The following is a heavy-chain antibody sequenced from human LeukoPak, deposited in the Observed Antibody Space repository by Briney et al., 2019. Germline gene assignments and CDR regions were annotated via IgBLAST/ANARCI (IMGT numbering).Heavy chain of an antibody. Sequence: SETLSLTCAVSGGPISSSNWWSWVRRPPGQGLEWIGEIYHSGSTNYNPSLKSRVTISVDKSKNQFSLKLSSVTAADTAVYYCASSGIRAYDFWSGYYTNYFDYWGQGTLVTVSS. J-gene: IGHJ4*02. CDR1: GGPISSSNW. CDR2: IYHSGST. D-gene: IGHD3-3*01. V-gene: IGHV4-4*02. CDR3: ASSGIRAYDFWSGYYTNYFDY.